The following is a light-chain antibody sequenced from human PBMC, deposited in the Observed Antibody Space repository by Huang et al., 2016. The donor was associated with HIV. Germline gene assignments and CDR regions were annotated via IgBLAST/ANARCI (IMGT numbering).Light chain of an antibody. CDR2: EAS. V-gene: IGKV1-33*01. CDR1: QDITNY. J-gene: IGKJ5*01. CDR3: QQYDNLPCT. Sequence: DIQMTQSPSSLPASVGDRVTITCQASQDITNYLNWYQQRPGNAPKLVIFEASNLEAGVPSRFSASRSGTKFTFTISGLQPEDIATYYCQQYDNLPCTFGQGTRLEIK.